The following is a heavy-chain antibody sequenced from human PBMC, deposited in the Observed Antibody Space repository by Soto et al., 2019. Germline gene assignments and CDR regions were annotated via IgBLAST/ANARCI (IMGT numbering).Heavy chain of an antibody. CDR2: ISAYNGNT. CDR3: ASILTDSSGYFPYAY. J-gene: IGHJ4*02. V-gene: IGHV1-18*04. D-gene: IGHD3-22*01. Sequence: ASVKVSCKASGYTFISFYIHWVRQAPGQGLEWMGWISAYNGNTNYAQKLQGRVTMTTDTSTSTAYMELRSLRSDDTAVYYCASILTDSSGYFPYAYWGQGTLVTVSS. CDR1: GYTFISFY.